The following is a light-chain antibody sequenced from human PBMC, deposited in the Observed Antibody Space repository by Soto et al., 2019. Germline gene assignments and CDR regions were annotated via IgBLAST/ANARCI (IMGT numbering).Light chain of an antibody. CDR3: QSYDSSINWV. Sequence: NFMLTQPHSVSESPGKTVTISCTRSSGSIASNYVQWYQQRPGSAPTTVIYEDNQRPSGVPGRFSGSIDSSSNSASLTISGLKTEDEADYYCQSYDSSINWVFGGGTKLTVL. CDR1: SGSIASNY. V-gene: IGLV6-57*03. CDR2: EDN. J-gene: IGLJ3*02.